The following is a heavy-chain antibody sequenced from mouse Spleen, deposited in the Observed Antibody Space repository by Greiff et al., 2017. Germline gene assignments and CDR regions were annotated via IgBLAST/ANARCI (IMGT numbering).Heavy chain of an antibody. CDR2: FYPGSGST. CDR1: GYTFTSYW. CDR3: ARVPYYYDGSYRAMDY. D-gene: IGHD1-1*01. Sequence: QVQLQQPGAELVKPGASVKMSCKASGYTFTSYWITWVKQRPGQGLEWIGDFYPGSGSTNYNEKFKSKATLTVDTSSSTAYMQLSSLTSEDSAVYYCARVPYYYDGSYRAMDYWGQGTSVTVSS. V-gene: IGHV1-55*01. J-gene: IGHJ4*01.